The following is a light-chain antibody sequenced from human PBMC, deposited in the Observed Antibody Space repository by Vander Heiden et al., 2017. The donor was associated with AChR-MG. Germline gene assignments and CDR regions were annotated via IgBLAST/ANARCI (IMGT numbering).Light chain of an antibody. Sequence: EIVMTQSPATLSVSPGERATLSCRASRSVSSNVAWYQQKPGQTPSLLIYGASTRATGIPARFSGSGSGTEYTLTISSPQTEDSAVYYCQQYNNGYTFGQGSKLEIK. CDR2: GAS. J-gene: IGKJ2*01. V-gene: IGKV3-15*01. CDR1: RSVSSN. CDR3: QQYNNGYT.